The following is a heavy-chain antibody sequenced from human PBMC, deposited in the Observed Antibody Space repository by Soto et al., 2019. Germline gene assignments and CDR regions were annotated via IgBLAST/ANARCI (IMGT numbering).Heavy chain of an antibody. J-gene: IGHJ4*02. CDR3: ARAPETPPIFGVVRPYFFDF. CDR1: GYSFTSYW. Sequence: PGESLKISCKGSGYSFTSYWIGWVRQAPGQGLEWMGGIIPIFGTANYAQKFQGRVTITADESTSTAYMELSSLRAEDTAVYYCARAPETPPIFGVVRPYFFDFWGQGTLVTVSS. V-gene: IGHV1-69*01. CDR2: IIPIFGTA. D-gene: IGHD3-3*01.